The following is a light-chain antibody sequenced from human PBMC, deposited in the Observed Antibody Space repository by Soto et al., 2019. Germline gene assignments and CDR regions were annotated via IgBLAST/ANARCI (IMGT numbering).Light chain of an antibody. V-gene: IGKV1-5*01. CDR1: QSISSW. CDR3: QQYNSYSLKT. CDR2: DAS. J-gene: IGKJ1*01. Sequence: DIQMTQSPSTLSGSVVDRVTITGLASQSISSWLAWYQQKPGKAPKLLIYDASSLESGVPSRFSGSGSGTEFTLTISSLQPDDFATYYCQQYNSYSLKTFGQGTKVDI.